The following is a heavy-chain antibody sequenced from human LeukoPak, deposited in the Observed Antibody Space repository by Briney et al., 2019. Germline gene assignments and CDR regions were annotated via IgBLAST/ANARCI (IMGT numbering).Heavy chain of an antibody. CDR2: IRSKAYGCTT. J-gene: IGHJ4*02. CDR3: TGRYCSGGSCYSATLDY. V-gene: IGHV3-49*04. CDR1: GFIVDDYA. D-gene: IGHD2-15*01. Sequence: GGSLRLSCTAAGFIVDDYAMSWVRQAPGKGLEWVGFIRSKAYGCTTEYAASVKGRFTISRDDSKSIAYLQMNSLKTEDTAVYYCTGRYCSGGSCYSATLDYWGQGTLVTVSS.